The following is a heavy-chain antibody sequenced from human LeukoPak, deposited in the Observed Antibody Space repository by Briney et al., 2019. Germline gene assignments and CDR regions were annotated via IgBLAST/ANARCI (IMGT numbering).Heavy chain of an antibody. CDR1: GFTFSSYG. V-gene: IGHV3-33*06. CDR3: AKRNGYADY. Sequence: GRSLRLSCAASGFTFSSYGMHWVRQAPGKGLEWVAVIWYDGSNKYYADSVKGRFTISRDNSKNTLYLQMNSLRAEDTAVYYCAKRNGYADYWGRGTLVTVSS. D-gene: IGHD5-18*01. J-gene: IGHJ4*02. CDR2: IWYDGSNK.